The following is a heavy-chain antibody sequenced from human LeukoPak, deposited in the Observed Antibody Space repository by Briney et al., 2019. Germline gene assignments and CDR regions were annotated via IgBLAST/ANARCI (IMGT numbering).Heavy chain of an antibody. CDR1: GFTFGDYA. J-gene: IGHJ4*02. Sequence: GGSLRLSCTASGFTFGDYAMSWFRQAPGKGLEWVGLIRSKNHGGTTEYAASVKGRFTISRDDSKSIAYLQMNSLKTDDTALYFCTKFFPSYFFGDYWGQGTLVTVSS. D-gene: IGHD3-10*01. CDR2: IRSKNHGGTT. V-gene: IGHV3-49*03. CDR3: TKFFPSYFFGDY.